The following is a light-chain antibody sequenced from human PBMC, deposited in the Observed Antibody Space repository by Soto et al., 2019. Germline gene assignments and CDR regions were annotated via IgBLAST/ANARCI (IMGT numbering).Light chain of an antibody. Sequence: IHLTDSLSTLSASVGDRVTITCRASQSISSWLAWYQQKPGKAPKVLIYDASSLESGVPSRFSGSGSGTEFTLTISSLQPDDFATYFCQQYSSYSRTFGQGTKVDIK. CDR3: QQYSSYSRT. J-gene: IGKJ1*01. CDR2: DAS. CDR1: QSISSW. V-gene: IGKV1-5*01.